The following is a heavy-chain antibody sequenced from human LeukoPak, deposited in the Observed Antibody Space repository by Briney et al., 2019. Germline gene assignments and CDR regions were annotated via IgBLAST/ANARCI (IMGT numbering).Heavy chain of an antibody. CDR3: ARVVVVAVNYYYYMDV. CDR1: GFTFDDYG. Sequence: GGSLRLSCAASGFTFDDYGMSWVRQAPGKGLEWVSGINWNGGSTGYADSVKGRFTISRDNAKNSLYLQMNSLRAEDTAVYYCARVVVVAVNYYYYMDVWGKGTTVTVSS. V-gene: IGHV3-20*04. D-gene: IGHD2-15*01. CDR2: INWNGGST. J-gene: IGHJ6*03.